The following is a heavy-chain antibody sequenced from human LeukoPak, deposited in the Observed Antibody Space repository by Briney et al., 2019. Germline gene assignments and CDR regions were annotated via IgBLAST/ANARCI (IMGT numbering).Heavy chain of an antibody. CDR1: GGTFSSYA. D-gene: IGHD2-15*01. V-gene: IGHV1-69*13. CDR3: ARVFVLPQPFYCGGGSWGVCGFDYYGRDG. Sequence: VASVTVSCKASGGTFSSYAISWVRQAPGQGLEWMGGIIPIFGTANYAQKFQGRVTITADESTSTAYMELSSLRSEDTAVYYCARVFVLPQPFYCGGGSWGVCGFDYYGRDGGGKGPTAPV. CDR2: IIPIFGTA. J-gene: IGHJ6*04.